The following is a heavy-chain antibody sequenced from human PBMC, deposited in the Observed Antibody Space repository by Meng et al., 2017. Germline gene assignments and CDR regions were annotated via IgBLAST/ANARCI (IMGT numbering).Heavy chain of an antibody. CDR1: GFTFSSYE. CDR3: ARGPSEIVGAAAGAFNFDY. D-gene: IGHD1-26*01. Sequence: ESLKISCAASGFTFSSYEMNWIRQPPGKGLEWIGEINHSGSTNYNPSLKSRVTISVDTSKNQFSLKLSSVTAADTAVYYCARGPSEIVGAAAGAFNFDYWGQGTLVTVSS. J-gene: IGHJ4*02. V-gene: IGHV4-34*01. CDR2: INHSGST.